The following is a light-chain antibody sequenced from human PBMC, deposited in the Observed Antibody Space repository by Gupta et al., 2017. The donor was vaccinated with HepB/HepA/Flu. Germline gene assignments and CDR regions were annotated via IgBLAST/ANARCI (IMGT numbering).Light chain of an antibody. CDR1: QSVSRY. CDR3: QQRSTWPLT. J-gene: IGKJ4*01. V-gene: IGKV3-11*01. Sequence: EIVLTRSPATLSLSPGERATLSCRASQSVSRYLAWYQQKPGQAPRLLIYDASNRATGIPARFSGSGSGTDFTLTISSLEPEDFAVFYCQQRSTWPLTFGGGTKVEIK. CDR2: DAS.